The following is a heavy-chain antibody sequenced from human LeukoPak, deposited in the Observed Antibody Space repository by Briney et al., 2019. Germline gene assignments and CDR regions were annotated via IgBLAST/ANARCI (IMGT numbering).Heavy chain of an antibody. CDR3: ARDYYDFWSGYYGGAPSYGMDV. V-gene: IGHV1-2*02. Sequence: ASVKVSCKASGYTFTDYYIHWVRQAPGQGLEWMAWINPNSGGTNYAQKFQGRVTVTRDTSISTAYMELSRLRSDDTAVYYCARDYYDFWSGYYGGAPSYGMDVWGQGTTVTVSS. D-gene: IGHD3-3*01. J-gene: IGHJ6*02. CDR2: INPNSGGT. CDR1: GYTFTDYY.